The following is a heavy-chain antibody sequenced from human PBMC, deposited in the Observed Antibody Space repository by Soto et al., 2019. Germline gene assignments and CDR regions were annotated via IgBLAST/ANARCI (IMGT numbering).Heavy chain of an antibody. Sequence: KPSETLSLTSAVYGGSFSGYYWNWIRQPPGKGLEWIGEIDHSGYTNYNPSLKSRVTISVDTSKNQFSLRLTSVTAADTAVYYCARVRDWFDPWGQGTLVTVSS. J-gene: IGHJ5*02. CDR1: GGSFSGYY. CDR3: ARVRDWFDP. V-gene: IGHV4-34*01. D-gene: IGHD3-3*01. CDR2: IDHSGYT.